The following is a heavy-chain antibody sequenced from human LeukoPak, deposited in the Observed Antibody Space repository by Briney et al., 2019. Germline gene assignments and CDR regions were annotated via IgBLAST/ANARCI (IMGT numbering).Heavy chain of an antibody. V-gene: IGHV3-66*04. D-gene: IGHD5-12*01. J-gene: IGHJ4*02. CDR2: IYSGGST. Sequence: GGSLRLSCAASGFTFSSYAMHWVRQAPGKGLEWVSVIYSGGSTYYADSVKGRFTISRDNSKNTLYLQMNSLRAEDTAVYYCAVQVGATADYWGQGTLVTVSS. CDR1: GFTFSSYA. CDR3: AVQVGATADY.